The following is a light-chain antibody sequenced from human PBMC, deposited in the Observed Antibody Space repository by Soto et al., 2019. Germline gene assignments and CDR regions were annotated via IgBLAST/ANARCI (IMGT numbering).Light chain of an antibody. CDR3: CSYAGTFTWV. CDR2: DVT. Sequence: QSALTQPRSVSGSPGQSVTISCTGTGSDVGRYDYVSWYQQYPGKAPKIIMHDVTKWPSGVPDRFSGSKSGNTASLTISGLLPEDEADYYCCSYAGTFTWVFGTGTTLTVL. J-gene: IGLJ1*01. CDR1: GSDVGRYDY. V-gene: IGLV2-11*01.